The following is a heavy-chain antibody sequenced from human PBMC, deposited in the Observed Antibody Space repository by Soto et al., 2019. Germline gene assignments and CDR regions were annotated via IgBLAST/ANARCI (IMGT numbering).Heavy chain of an antibody. J-gene: IGHJ5*02. Sequence: GSLRLSCAAYGFIFSGHYMDWVRQTPGKGLEWVGRIRHKAGSYTTEYAASVKGRFTISRDDSKKSLYLEMNNLRDDDTAIYYCAKSFCSSSSCFFLWVDPWGPGTLVTVSS. V-gene: IGHV3-72*01. CDR1: GFIFSGHY. CDR2: IRHKAGSYTT. D-gene: IGHD2-2*01. CDR3: AKSFCSSSSCFFLWVDP.